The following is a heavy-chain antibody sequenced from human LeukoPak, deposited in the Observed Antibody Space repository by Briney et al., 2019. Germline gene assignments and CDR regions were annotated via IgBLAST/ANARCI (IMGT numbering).Heavy chain of an antibody. V-gene: IGHV5-51*01. D-gene: IGHD5-18*01. CDR3: ARRGVASYGQHGSFDY. CDR2: IYPGDSDT. Sequence: GESLKISCKGSGYSFTSYWIGWVRQMPGKGLEWMGIIYPGDSDTRYSPSFQGQVTISADKSISTAYLQWSSLKASDTAMYYCARRGVASYGQHGSFDYWGQGTLVTVSS. J-gene: IGHJ4*02. CDR1: GYSFTSYW.